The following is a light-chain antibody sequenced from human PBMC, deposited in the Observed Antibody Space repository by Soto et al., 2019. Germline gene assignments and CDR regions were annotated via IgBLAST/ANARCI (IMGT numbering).Light chain of an antibody. CDR1: SRDVGGYKY. CDR3: ISYTSSNNV. Sequence: QSVLTQPASVSGSPGQSITISCTGDSRDVGGYKYVSWYQQHQGKAPKDMIYEINKRPSGGSDRFSCSNSGKTPSLTISRLHVDDHAYYYFISYTSSNNVFGGGTKPTVL. V-gene: IGLV2-14*01. CDR2: EIN. J-gene: IGLJ3*02.